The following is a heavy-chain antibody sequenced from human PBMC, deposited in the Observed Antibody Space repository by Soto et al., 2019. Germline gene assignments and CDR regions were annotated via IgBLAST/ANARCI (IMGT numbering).Heavy chain of an antibody. CDR2: IKPDGSGK. V-gene: IGHV3-7*01. CDR1: GFTFSSYW. D-gene: IGHD2-2*01. CDR3: ARDCVPAASDYYGMDV. Sequence: GGSLRLSCAASGFTFSSYWMTWVRQAPGQGLEWVAKIKPDGSGKYYVDSVKGRFTISRDNAKNSRYLQMNSLRAEDWAAYYCARDCVPAASDYYGMDVWGQGTTVTVSS. J-gene: IGHJ6*02.